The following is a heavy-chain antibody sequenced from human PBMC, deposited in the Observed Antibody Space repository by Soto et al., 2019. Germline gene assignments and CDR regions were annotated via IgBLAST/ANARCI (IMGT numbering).Heavy chain of an antibody. D-gene: IGHD6-19*01. CDR3: ARDETVVGSSPLVYYYYGMDV. CDR2: IIPIFGTA. J-gene: IGHJ6*02. Sequence: SVKVSCKASGGTFSSYAISWVRQAPGQGLEWMGGIIPIFGTANYAQKFQGRVTITADESTSTAYMELSSLRSEDTAVYYCARDETVVGSSPLVYYYYGMDVWGQGTTVTVSS. CDR1: GGTFSSYA. V-gene: IGHV1-69*13.